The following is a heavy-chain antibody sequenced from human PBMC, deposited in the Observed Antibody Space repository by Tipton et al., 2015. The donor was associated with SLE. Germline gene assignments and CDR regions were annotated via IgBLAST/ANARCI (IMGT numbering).Heavy chain of an antibody. J-gene: IGHJ1*01. V-gene: IGHV3-30*04. CDR1: GFTFSDYA. CDR3: VRDPAPWIPLGAGTAEYFQY. D-gene: IGHD6-19*01. CDR2: ISYDGSDN. Sequence: SLRLSCAASGFTFSDYAMHWVRQTPGTGLEWVAVISYDGSDNYYIDSVKGRFTISRDNSKNTMYLQMTRLRPEDTAVYYCVRDPAPWIPLGAGTAEYFQYWGQGTLVIVSS.